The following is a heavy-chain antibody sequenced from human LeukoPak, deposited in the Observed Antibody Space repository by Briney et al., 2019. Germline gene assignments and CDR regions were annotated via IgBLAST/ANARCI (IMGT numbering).Heavy chain of an antibody. CDR2: LNPKSGAT. V-gene: IGHV1-2*02. J-gene: IGHJ4*02. Sequence: GASVKVSCKASGYTFTDYYMHWVRQAPGQGLEWMGWLNPKSGATNFAQKFQGRVTMTRDTSITTAYMELGRLRSDDTAVYYCARDLGFCSGGSCGSMTTVTSYDYWGQGTLVTVSS. CDR1: GYTFTDYY. D-gene: IGHD2-15*01. CDR3: ARDLGFCSGGSCGSMTTVTSYDY.